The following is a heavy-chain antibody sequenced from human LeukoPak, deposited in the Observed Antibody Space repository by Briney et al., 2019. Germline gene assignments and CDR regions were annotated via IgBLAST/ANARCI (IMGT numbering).Heavy chain of an antibody. D-gene: IGHD2-2*01. CDR2: ISSSSSYI. Sequence: GGSLRLSCAASGFTFSSYAMHWVRQAPGKGLEWVSSISSSSSYIYYADSVKGRFTISRDNAKNSLYLQMNSLRAEDTAVYYCARDLWGYCSSTSCSGDYWGQGTLVTVSS. J-gene: IGHJ4*02. CDR3: ARDLWGYCSSTSCSGDY. CDR1: GFTFSSYA. V-gene: IGHV3-21*01.